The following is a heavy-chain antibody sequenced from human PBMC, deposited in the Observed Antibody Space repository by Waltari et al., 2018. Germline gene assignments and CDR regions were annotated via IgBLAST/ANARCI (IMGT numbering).Heavy chain of an antibody. D-gene: IGHD6-19*01. CDR2: IYYSGST. J-gene: IGHJ4*02. CDR1: GGSISSSSYY. Sequence: QLQLQESGPGLVKPSETLSFTCTVSGGSISSSSYYGGWIRQPPGKGLEWIGSIYYSGSTYYNPSLKSRVTISVDTSKNQFSLKLSSVTAADTAVYYCATKRESSASGFDYWGQGTLVTVSS. V-gene: IGHV4-39*01. CDR3: ATKRESSASGFDY.